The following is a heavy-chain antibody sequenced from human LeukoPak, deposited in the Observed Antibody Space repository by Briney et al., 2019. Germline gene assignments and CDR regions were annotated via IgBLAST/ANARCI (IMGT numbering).Heavy chain of an antibody. J-gene: IGHJ6*02. V-gene: IGHV1-2*06. D-gene: IGHD1-1*01. CDR1: GYTFTGYY. CDR3: ARGDDARTSYYYYGMDV. CDR2: INPNSGGT. Sequence: GASVKVSCKASGYTFTGYYMHWVRQAPGQGLEWMGRINPNSGGTNYAQKFQGRVTMTRDTSISTAYMELSRLRSEDTAVYYCARGDDARTSYYYYGMDVWGQGTTVTVSS.